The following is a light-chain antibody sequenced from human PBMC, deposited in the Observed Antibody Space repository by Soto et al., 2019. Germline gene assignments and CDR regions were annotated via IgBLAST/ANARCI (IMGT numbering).Light chain of an antibody. CDR2: EVS. V-gene: IGLV2-14*01. J-gene: IGLJ2*01. CDR1: SSDVGGYNH. Sequence: QSALTQPASVSGSPGQSITISCTGTSSDVGGYNHVSWYQQHPGKAPKLIIYEVSYRPSGVSNRFSGSKSGNTASLTISGLQAEDEADYYCNSYRSTDTVVFGGGTKLTFL. CDR3: NSYRSTDTVV.